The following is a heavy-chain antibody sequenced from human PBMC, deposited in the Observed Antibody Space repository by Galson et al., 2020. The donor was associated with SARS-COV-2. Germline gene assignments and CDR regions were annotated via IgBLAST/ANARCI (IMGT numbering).Heavy chain of an antibody. Sequence: MLRETLSLTCSVSGGSITSGRSYWAWIRQSPGAGLEWIGSMSHSGNEYHNPSLTSRIAISRDTSKNEFSLILRSVTAADTAVYYCTRGTMDLPGGSGLHEYWGLGTLVTVAS. CDR1: GGSITSGRSY. D-gene: IGHD6-25*01. V-gene: IGHV4-39*01. J-gene: IGHJ4*02. CDR2: MSHSGNE. CDR3: TRGTMDLPGGSGLHEY.